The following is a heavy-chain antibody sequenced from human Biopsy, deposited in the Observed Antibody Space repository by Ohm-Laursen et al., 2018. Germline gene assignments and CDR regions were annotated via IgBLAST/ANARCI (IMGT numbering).Heavy chain of an antibody. V-gene: IGHV1-69*06. CDR3: ATKLTGYFHH. CDR1: GGTFSNYG. CDR2: NIPILGTG. J-gene: IGHJ1*01. Sequence: ASVKVSCKTPGGTFSNYGVNWVRQAPGQGLEWLGGNIPILGTGNYAQKFQDRVTVAADTSTSTATMELRSLRSDDTAVYYCATKLTGYFHHWGQGTPVIVSS. D-gene: IGHD3-9*01.